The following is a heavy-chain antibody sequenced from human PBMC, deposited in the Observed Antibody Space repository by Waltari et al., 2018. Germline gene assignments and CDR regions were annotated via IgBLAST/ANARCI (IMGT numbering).Heavy chain of an antibody. CDR3: ARVGPLVGATTDWFDP. V-gene: IGHV4-38-2*01. Sequence: QVQLQESGPGLVKPSETLSLTCAVSGYSISSGYYWGWIRQPPGKGLEWIGTIYHSGSTYYNPSVKSRVTISVDTSKNQFSLKLSSVTAADTAVYYCARVGPLVGATTDWFDPWGQGTLVTVSS. CDR2: IYHSGST. D-gene: IGHD1-26*01. CDR1: GYSISSGYY. J-gene: IGHJ5*02.